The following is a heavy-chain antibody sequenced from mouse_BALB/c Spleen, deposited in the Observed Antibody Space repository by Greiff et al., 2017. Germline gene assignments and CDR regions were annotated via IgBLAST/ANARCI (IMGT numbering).Heavy chain of an antibody. Sequence: LVKTGASVKISCKASGYSFTGYYMHWFKQSHGKSLEWIGYISCYNGATSYNQKFKGKATFTVDTSSSTAYMQFNSLTSEDSAVYYCAREGKTRNYLYAMDYWGQGTSVTVSS. D-gene: IGHD2-1*01. J-gene: IGHJ4*01. CDR1: GYSFTGYY. CDR3: AREGKTRNYLYAMDY. V-gene: IGHV1S34*01. CDR2: ISCYNGAT.